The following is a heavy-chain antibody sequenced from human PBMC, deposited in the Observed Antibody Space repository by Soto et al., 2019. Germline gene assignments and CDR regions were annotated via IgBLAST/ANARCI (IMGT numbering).Heavy chain of an antibody. V-gene: IGHV5-51*01. CDR3: ATNYYDSSGYYSTPDY. J-gene: IGHJ4*02. D-gene: IGHD3-22*01. CDR2: IYPGDSDT. CDR1: GYSFTSYW. Sequence: PGESLKISCKGSGYSFTSYWIGWVRQMPGKGLEWMGIIYPGDSDTRYSPSFQGQVTISADKSISTAYLQWSSLKASDTAMYYCATNYYDSSGYYSTPDYWGQGTLVTVS.